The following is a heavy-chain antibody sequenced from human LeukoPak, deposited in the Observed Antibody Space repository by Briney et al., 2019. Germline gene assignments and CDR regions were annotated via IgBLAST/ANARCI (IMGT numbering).Heavy chain of an antibody. D-gene: IGHD4-17*01. CDR1: GFSFSSYV. V-gene: IGHV3-23*01. CDR3: AVTTTVTTGFYNY. Sequence: GGSLRLSCAASGFSFSSYVMSWVRQAPGQGLEWVSSISGSANNMYYADSVKGRFTISRDNSKNTLYLQMGSLRAEDTALYFCAVTTTVTTGFYNYWGQGTLVTVSS. J-gene: IGHJ4*02. CDR2: ISGSANNM.